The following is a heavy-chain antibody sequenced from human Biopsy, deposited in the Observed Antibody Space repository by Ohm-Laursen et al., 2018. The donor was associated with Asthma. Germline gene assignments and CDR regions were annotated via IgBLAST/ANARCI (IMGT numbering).Heavy chain of an antibody. V-gene: IGHV1-24*01. D-gene: IGHD4-17*01. J-gene: IGHJ4*02. CDR1: GYSLTDLS. Sequence: SSVKVSCKISGYSLTDLSMHWVRQAPGQGLEWMGGHDHEEGGTVNARRFQGRVTMTEDTSTVTAYMELSSLSSDDTAVYYCASDFPKDYVRYNFQFWGQGTLVTVPS. CDR2: HDHEEGGT. CDR3: ASDFPKDYVRYNFQF.